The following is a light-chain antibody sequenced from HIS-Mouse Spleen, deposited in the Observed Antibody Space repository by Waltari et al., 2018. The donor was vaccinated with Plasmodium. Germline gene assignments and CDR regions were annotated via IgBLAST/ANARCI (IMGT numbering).Light chain of an antibody. Sequence: DIVMTQSPDFLAVSLGERATINCKSSQSVLYSSNNKNYLAWYQQKPGQPPKLLIYWASTRESRVPDRFSGSGSGTDFTLTISSLQAEDVAVYYCQQYYSTPYTFGQGTKLEIK. V-gene: IGKV4-1*01. J-gene: IGKJ2*01. CDR1: QSVLYSSNNKNY. CDR2: WAS. CDR3: QQYYSTPYT.